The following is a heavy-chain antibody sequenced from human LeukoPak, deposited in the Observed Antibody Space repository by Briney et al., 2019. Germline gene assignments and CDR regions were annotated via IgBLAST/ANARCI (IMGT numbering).Heavy chain of an antibody. J-gene: IGHJ6*02. V-gene: IGHV5-51*01. CDR2: IYPGDSDT. Sequence: GESLKISCRGSGYSFTSYWIGWVRQMPGKGLEWMGIIYPGDSDTRYSPSFQGQVTISADKSISTAYLQWSSLKASDTAMYYCARRSSTVTPVVDVWGQGTTVTVSS. CDR3: ARRSSTVTPVVDV. D-gene: IGHD4-17*01. CDR1: GYSFTSYW.